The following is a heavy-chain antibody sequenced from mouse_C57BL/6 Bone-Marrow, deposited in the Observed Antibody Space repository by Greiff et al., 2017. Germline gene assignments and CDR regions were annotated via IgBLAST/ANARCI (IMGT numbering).Heavy chain of an antibody. D-gene: IGHD1-1*01. Sequence: VQLVESGPELVKPGASVKISCKASGYAFSSSWMNWVKQRPGQGLEWIGRIYPGDGDTNYNGKFKGKATLTADKSSSTAYMQLSSLTSEDSAVYFCAVYYYGSSPYWGQGTTLTVSS. V-gene: IGHV1-82*01. CDR2: IYPGDGDT. CDR1: GYAFSSSW. J-gene: IGHJ2*01. CDR3: AVYYYGSSPY.